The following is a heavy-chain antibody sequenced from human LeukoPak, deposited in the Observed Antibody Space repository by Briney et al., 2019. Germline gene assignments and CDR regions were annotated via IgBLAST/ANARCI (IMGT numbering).Heavy chain of an antibody. CDR1: GGSISSYY. D-gene: IGHD5-12*01. CDR3: ARVSPDRYSGYE. CDR2: IYYSGST. J-gene: IGHJ4*02. V-gene: IGHV4-59*01. Sequence: PSETLFLTCTVSGGSISSYYWSWIRQPPGKGLEWIGYIYYSGSTNYNPSLKSRVTTSVDTSKNQFSLKLSSVTAADTAVYYCARVSPDRYSGYEWGQGTLVTVSS.